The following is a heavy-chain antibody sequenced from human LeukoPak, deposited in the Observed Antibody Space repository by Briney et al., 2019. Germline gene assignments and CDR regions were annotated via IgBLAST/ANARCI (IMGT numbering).Heavy chain of an antibody. J-gene: IGHJ2*01. CDR1: GYTFTGYY. D-gene: IGHD2-2*02. Sequence: ASVTVSCMASGYTFTGYYMHWVRQAPGQGLEWMGWINPNSGGTNYAQKFQGRVTMTRDTSISTAYMELSRLRSDDTAVYYCARGRVVVVPAAIPPVNWYFDLWGRGTLVTVSS. V-gene: IGHV1-2*02. CDR3: ARGRVVVVPAAIPPVNWYFDL. CDR2: INPNSGGT.